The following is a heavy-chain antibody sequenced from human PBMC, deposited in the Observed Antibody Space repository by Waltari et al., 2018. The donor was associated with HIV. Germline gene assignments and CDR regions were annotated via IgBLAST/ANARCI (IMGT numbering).Heavy chain of an antibody. CDR3: ARLAYESSGYYFYYFDY. CDR1: GGSISSSSYY. CDR2: IYYSGGT. J-gene: IGHJ4*02. Sequence: QLQLQESGPGLVKPSETLSLTCTVSGGSISSSSYYWGWIRQPPGKGLEWIWSIYYSGGTYYNPSLKSRVTIAVDTSKNQFSLKLSSVTAADTAVYYCARLAYESSGYYFYYFDYWGQGTLVTVSS. V-gene: IGHV4-39*01. D-gene: IGHD3-22*01.